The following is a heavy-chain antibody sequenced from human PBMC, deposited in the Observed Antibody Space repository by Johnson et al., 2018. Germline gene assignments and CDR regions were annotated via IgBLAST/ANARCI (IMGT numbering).Heavy chain of an antibody. D-gene: IGHD3-16*01. Sequence: VQLVESGGGLVKPGGSLRLSCAASGFTFSSYSMNWVRQAPGKGLEWVSSISSSSSYIYYADSVKGRFTISRDNAKKSLYLQMNSLRAEDTAVYYCARLGTDGDGAVDIWGQGTMVTVSS. J-gene: IGHJ3*02. CDR1: GFTFSSYS. CDR3: ARLGTDGDGAVDI. V-gene: IGHV3-21*01. CDR2: ISSSSSYI.